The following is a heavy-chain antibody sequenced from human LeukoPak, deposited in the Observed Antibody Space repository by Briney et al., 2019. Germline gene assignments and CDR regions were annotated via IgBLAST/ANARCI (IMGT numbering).Heavy chain of an antibody. CDR2: ISHSSNDI. CDR1: GFTFSSYN. Sequence: PGGSLRLSCAASGFTFSSYNMNWVRQAPGKGLEWVSSISHSSNDIYYADSVKGRFTISRDNAKNSLYLQMNSLRAEDMAVYYCARIPAIAGIDYWGQGTLVTVSS. V-gene: IGHV3-21*01. J-gene: IGHJ4*02. D-gene: IGHD6-13*01. CDR3: ARIPAIAGIDY.